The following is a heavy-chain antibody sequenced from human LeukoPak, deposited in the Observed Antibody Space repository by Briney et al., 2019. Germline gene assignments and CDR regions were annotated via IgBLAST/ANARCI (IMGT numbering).Heavy chain of an antibody. J-gene: IGHJ4*02. D-gene: IGHD3-10*01. Sequence: SETLSLTCTVSGGFISSYYWSWIRQPRGKGLEWIGCIYYSGSTDYNPSLKSRVTISVDTSKNQFSLKLSSVTAADTDVYYCARGPHYPSPSPFDYWGQGTLVTVSS. CDR1: GGFISSYY. CDR2: IYYSGST. V-gene: IGHV4-59*08. CDR3: ARGPHYPSPSPFDY.